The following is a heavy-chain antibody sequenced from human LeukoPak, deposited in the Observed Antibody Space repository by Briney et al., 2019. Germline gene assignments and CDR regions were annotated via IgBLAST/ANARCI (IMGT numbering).Heavy chain of an antibody. CDR1: GFTFSKTT. CDR2: ITGYGTST. V-gene: IGHV3-23*01. J-gene: IGHJ6*03. Sequence: PGGSLRLSCVASGFTFSKTTMNWVRLAPGKGLEWVSSITGYGTSTYYADTVKGRFTISRDNSKNTLYLQMNSLRAEDTAVYYCAKNSLESFLKVRYYYYYMDVWGKGTTVTVSS. CDR3: AKNSLESFLKVRYYYYYMDV. D-gene: IGHD2/OR15-2a*01.